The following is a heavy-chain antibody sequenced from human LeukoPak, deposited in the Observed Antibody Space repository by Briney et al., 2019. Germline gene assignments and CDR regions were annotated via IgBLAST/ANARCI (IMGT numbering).Heavy chain of an antibody. V-gene: IGHV1-2*02. CDR2: INPNGGGR. Sequence: GASVKVSCKASGYTFTGYYLHWVRQAPGQGLEWIGWINPNGGGREYAQKSQGRVNMTRDTAISTAYMELSSLTFDDTAIYYCARVGYFYGSGSQTGGYLDYWGQGTLVIVSS. CDR1: GYTFTGYY. J-gene: IGHJ4*02. D-gene: IGHD3-10*01. CDR3: ARVGYFYGSGSQTGGYLDY.